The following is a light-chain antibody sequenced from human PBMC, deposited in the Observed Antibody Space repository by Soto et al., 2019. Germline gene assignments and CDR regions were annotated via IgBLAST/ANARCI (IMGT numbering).Light chain of an antibody. Sequence: AIQMTQSPSSLSASIGDRVTITCRASQGIRNDLSWYQQKPGKAPKLLMYATSRLQSGVPSRFSGSGSGTDFTLAISSLQPEDFATYYCLQDDSMPLTFGGGTKVEIK. V-gene: IGKV1-6*01. J-gene: IGKJ4*01. CDR2: ATS. CDR1: QGIRND. CDR3: LQDDSMPLT.